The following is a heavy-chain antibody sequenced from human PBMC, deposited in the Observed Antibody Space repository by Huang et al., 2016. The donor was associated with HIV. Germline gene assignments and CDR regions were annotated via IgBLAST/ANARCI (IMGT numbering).Heavy chain of an antibody. CDR3: ARRAVAGIYYYYYMDV. CDR1: GFTFSNYA. D-gene: IGHD6-19*01. CDR2: ISYDGSNK. J-gene: IGHJ6*03. V-gene: IGHV3-30-3*01. Sequence: QVQLVESGGGVVQPGRSLRLSCAASGFTFSNYAMPWVRQAPGKGLEWVAVISYDGSNKYYTDSVKGRFTISRDDSKNALYLQMNSLRAEDTAVYYCARRAVAGIYYYYYMDVWGKGTTVTVSS.